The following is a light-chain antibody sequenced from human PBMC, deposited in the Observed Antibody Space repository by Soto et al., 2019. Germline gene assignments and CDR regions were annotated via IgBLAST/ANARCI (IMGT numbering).Light chain of an antibody. V-gene: IGKV1-8*01. CDR1: QDISTY. CDR2: TAS. CDR3: QQYYTYPQA. Sequence: AIRMTQSPSSLSASTGDRVTITCRASQDISTYLAWYQQKPGKAPKVLIYTASTLHSGVPSRFSGSGSGTEFNLTISSLQSEDFATYYCQQYYTYPQAFGGGTQVEI. J-gene: IGKJ4*01.